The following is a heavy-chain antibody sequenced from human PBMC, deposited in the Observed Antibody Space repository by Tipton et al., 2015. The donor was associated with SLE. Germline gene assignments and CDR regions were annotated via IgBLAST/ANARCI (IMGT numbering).Heavy chain of an antibody. V-gene: IGHV4-39*07. CDR2: IYYSGST. J-gene: IGHJ4*02. CDR3: ASRIVGALYYFDY. D-gene: IGHD1-26*01. Sequence: TLSLTCTVSGGSISSSSYYWGWIRQPPGKGLEWIGSIYYSGSTYYNTSLKSRVTISVDTSKNQFSLKLSSVTASDTAVYYCASRIVGALYYFDYWGQGTLVTVSS. CDR1: GGSISSSSYY.